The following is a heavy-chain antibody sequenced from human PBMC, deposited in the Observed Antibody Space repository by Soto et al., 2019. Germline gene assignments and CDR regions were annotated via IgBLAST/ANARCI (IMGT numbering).Heavy chain of an antibody. V-gene: IGHV1-2*02. D-gene: IGHD1-1*01. Sequence: ASVKVSCKASGYTFSNCYIHWERQAPGQGLEWMGWINPNSGGTKYAPKFQGVVTMTRDTSITTAYMELSRLRSGDTAVYYCAREPATAKPEGVDFWGQGTLVTVSS. CDR3: AREPATAKPEGVDF. CDR1: GYTFSNCY. CDR2: INPNSGGT. J-gene: IGHJ4*02.